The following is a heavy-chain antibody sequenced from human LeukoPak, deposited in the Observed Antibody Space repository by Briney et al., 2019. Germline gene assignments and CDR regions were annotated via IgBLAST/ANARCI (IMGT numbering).Heavy chain of an antibody. CDR1: GYTFTSYG. V-gene: IGHV1-69*04. CDR2: IIPILGIA. J-gene: IGHJ4*02. Sequence: SVKVSCKASGYTFTSYGISWVRQAPGQGLEWMGRIIPILGIANYAQKFQGRVTITADKSTSTAYMELSSLRSEDTAVYYCARDCTRKGSGSYCSGYWGQGTLVTVSS. D-gene: IGHD3-10*01. CDR3: ARDCTRKGSGSYCSGY.